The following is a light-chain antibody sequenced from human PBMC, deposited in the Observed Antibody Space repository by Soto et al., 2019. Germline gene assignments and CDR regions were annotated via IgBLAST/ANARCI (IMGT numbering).Light chain of an antibody. J-gene: IGKJ1*01. CDR2: GAS. CDR1: QSVSSSY. Sequence: EIVLTQSPGTLSLSPGERATRSCRASQSVSSSYLACYQQKPGQAPRLLIYGASSRSTGIPDRFSGSGSGTDFTLTISRLEPEDFAVYYCQQYGSSHLWTFGQGTKVEIK. V-gene: IGKV3-20*01. CDR3: QQYGSSHLWT.